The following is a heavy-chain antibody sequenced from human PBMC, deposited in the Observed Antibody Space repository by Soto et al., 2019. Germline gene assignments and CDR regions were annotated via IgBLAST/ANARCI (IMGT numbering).Heavy chain of an antibody. CDR2: IYYSGST. CDR1: GGSISSYY. Sequence: SETLSLTCTVSGGSISSYYWSWIRQHPGKGLEWIGYIYYSGSTNYNPSLQSRVTISVDTSKNQFSLKLSSVTAADTAVYYCARERTYSGWLHFLDYWGQGALVTVSS. J-gene: IGHJ4*02. V-gene: IGHV4-59*01. CDR3: ARERTYSGWLHFLDY. D-gene: IGHD6-19*01.